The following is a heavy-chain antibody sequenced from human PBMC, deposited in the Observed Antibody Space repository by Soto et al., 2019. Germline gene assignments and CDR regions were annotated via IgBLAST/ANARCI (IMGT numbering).Heavy chain of an antibody. CDR1: GGTFSSYA. CDR2: IIPIFGTA. V-gene: IGHV1-69*13. J-gene: IGHJ4*02. Sequence: SVKVSCKASGGTFSSYAISWVRQAPGQGLEWMGGIIPIFGTANYAQKFQGGVTITADESTSTAYMELSSLRSEDTAVYYCVVVDKHFLWGQGSLVTVSS. CDR3: VVVDKHFL. D-gene: IGHD2-15*01.